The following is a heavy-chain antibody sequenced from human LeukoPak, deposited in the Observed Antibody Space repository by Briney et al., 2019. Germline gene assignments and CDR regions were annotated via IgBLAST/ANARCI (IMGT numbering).Heavy chain of an antibody. CDR2: IIPILGIA. CDR3: ARSPHVGSSSYYFDY. J-gene: IGHJ4*02. D-gene: IGHD1-26*01. V-gene: IGHV1-69*04. Sequence: ASVKVSCKASGGTFSSYAISWVRRAPGQGLEWMGRIIPILGIANYAQKFQGRVTITADKSTSTAYMELSSLRSEDTAVYYCARSPHVGSSSYYFDYWGQGTLVTVSS. CDR1: GGTFSSYA.